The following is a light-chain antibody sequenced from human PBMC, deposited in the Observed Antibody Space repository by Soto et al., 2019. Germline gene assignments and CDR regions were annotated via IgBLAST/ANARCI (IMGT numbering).Light chain of an antibody. V-gene: IGKV3-20*01. CDR3: QQYGSSLIT. Sequence: VLTQSPATVSLSPGERATLSCRASQSVSSSYLAWYQQKPGQAPRLLIYGASSRATGIPDRFSGSGSGTDFTLTISRLEPEDFAVYYCQQYGSSLITFGQGTRLEIK. CDR2: GAS. CDR1: QSVSSSY. J-gene: IGKJ5*01.